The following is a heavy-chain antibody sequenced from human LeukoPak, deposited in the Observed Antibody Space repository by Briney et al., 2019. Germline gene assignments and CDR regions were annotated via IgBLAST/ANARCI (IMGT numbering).Heavy chain of an antibody. CDR2: ISVSGAST. CDR3: ARGSTNWDGFKGGFDP. Sequence: PGGSLRLSCAASEFTFSSYVMSWVRRAPGKGLEWVSAISVSGASTYYADSVKGRFTIFRDNSKNTLYLQMNSLRAEDTAVYYCARGSTNWDGFKGGFDPWGQGTLVTVSS. J-gene: IGHJ5*02. D-gene: IGHD1-26*01. V-gene: IGHV3-23*01. CDR1: EFTFSSYV.